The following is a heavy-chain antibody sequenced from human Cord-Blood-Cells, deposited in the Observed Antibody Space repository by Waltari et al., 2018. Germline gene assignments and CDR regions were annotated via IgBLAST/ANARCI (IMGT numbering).Heavy chain of an antibody. CDR3: ATFPYYYDSSGYFNWFDP. CDR1: GGSISSSSYY. Sequence: QLQLQESGPGLVKPSETLSLTCTVSGGSISSSSYYWGWIRQPPGKGLEWLGSIYYSGSPYYNPSLKSRVTISVDTSKNQFSLKLSSVTASDTAVYYCATFPYYYDSSGYFNWFDPWGQGTLVTVSS. D-gene: IGHD3-22*01. J-gene: IGHJ5*02. V-gene: IGHV4-39*01. CDR2: IYYSGSP.